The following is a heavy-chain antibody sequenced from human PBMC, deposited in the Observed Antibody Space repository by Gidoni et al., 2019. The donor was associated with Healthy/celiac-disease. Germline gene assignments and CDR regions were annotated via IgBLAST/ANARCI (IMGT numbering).Heavy chain of an antibody. CDR3: AKDRSNCVFDY. D-gene: IGHD1-1*01. Sequence: QVQLVESGCGLVQPGVSLVLTCAASVFTFSSYGMHWVHQAPGRGLEWVAVISYDGRNKYYADSVKGRFPISRDNSKNTMYLQMNSLRAEDTAVYYCAKDRSNCVFDYGGQGPLVTVSS. J-gene: IGHJ4*02. V-gene: IGHV3-30*18. CDR1: VFTFSSYG. CDR2: ISYDGRNK.